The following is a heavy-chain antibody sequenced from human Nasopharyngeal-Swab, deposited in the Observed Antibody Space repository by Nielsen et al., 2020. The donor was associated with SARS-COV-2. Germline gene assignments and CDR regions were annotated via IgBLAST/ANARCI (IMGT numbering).Heavy chain of an antibody. CDR3: ARESYNWNVYYYYGMDV. D-gene: IGHD1-1*01. CDR1: GFTFSSYW. V-gene: IGHV3-74*01. J-gene: IGHJ6*02. Sequence: LSLTCAASGFTFSSYWMHWVRQAPGKGLVWVSRINSDGSSTGYADSVKGRFTISRDNAKNTLYLQMNSLRAEDTAVYYCARESYNWNVYYYYGMDVWGQGTTVTVSS. CDR2: INSDGSST.